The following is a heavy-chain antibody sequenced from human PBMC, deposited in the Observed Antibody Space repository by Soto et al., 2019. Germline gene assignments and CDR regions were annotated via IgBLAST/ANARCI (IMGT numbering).Heavy chain of an antibody. CDR3: AREYYDFWSGYYTGVDY. CDR1: GGTFSSYT. J-gene: IGHJ4*02. D-gene: IGHD3-3*01. CDR2: IIPILGIA. V-gene: IGHV1-69*04. Sequence: SVKVSCKASGGTFSSYTISWVRQAPGQGLEWMGRIIPILGIANYAQKFQGRVTITADKSTSTAYMELSSLRSDDTAVYYCAREYYDFWSGYYTGVDYWGQGTPVTVSS.